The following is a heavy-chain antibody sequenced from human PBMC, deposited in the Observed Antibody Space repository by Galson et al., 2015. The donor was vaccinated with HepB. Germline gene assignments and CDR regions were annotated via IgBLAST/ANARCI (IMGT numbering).Heavy chain of an antibody. D-gene: IGHD2-2*01. CDR2: ISYDGSNK. CDR3: ARDPHPIDNIVVVPAAYFDY. Sequence: SLRLSCAASGFTFSSYAMHWVRQAPGKGLEWVAVISYDGSNKYYADSVKGRFTISRDNSKNTLYLQMNSLRAEDTAVYYCARDPHPIDNIVVVPAAYFDYWGQGTLVTVSS. V-gene: IGHV3-30-3*01. CDR1: GFTFSSYA. J-gene: IGHJ4*02.